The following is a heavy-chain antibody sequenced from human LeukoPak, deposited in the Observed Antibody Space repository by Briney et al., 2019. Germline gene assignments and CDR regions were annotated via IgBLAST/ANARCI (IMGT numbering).Heavy chain of an antibody. D-gene: IGHD4-17*01. V-gene: IGHV3-13*04. CDR1: GXTFSSYD. CDR3: ARARFYGDYSFDY. Sequence: GGSLRLSCAASGXTFSSYDMHWVRQATGKGLEWVPAIGTAGDTYYPGSVKGRFTISRENAKNSLYLQMNSLRAGDTAVYYCARARFYGDYSFDYWGQGTLVTVSS. CDR2: IGTAGDT. J-gene: IGHJ4*02.